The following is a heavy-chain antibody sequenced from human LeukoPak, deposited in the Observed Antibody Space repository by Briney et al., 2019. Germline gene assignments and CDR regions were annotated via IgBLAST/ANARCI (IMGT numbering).Heavy chain of an antibody. D-gene: IGHD3/OR15-3a*01. V-gene: IGHV4-39*01. CDR3: ARRTAYNLVGNYYYMDV. CDR1: GGSISSSSYY. J-gene: IGHJ6*03. CDR2: IYYSGST. Sequence: SETLSLTCTVSGGSISSSSYYWGWIRQPPGKGLEWIGSIYYSGSTYYNPSLKSRVTISVDTSKNQFSLKLSSVTAADTAVYYCARRTAYNLVGNYYYMDVWGKGTTVTVSS.